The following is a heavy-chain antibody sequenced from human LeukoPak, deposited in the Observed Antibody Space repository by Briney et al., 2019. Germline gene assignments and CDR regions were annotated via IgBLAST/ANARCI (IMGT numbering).Heavy chain of an antibody. V-gene: IGHV1-69*13. J-gene: IGHJ4*02. D-gene: IGHD3-9*01. CDR3: ARETILTGYKEGYYFDC. CDR2: IIPIFGTA. CDR1: GGTFSSYA. Sequence: GASVKVSCKASGGTFSSYAISWVRQAPGQGLEWMGGIIPIFGTANYAQKFQGRVTITADESTSTAYMELSSLRSEDTAVYYCARETILTGYKEGYYFDCWGQGTLVTVSS.